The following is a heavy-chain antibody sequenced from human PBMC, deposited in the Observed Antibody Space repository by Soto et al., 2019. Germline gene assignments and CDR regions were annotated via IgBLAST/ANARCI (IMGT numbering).Heavy chain of an antibody. V-gene: IGHV4-30-4*01. Sequence: SETLSLTCTVSGGSISSGDYYWSWIRQPPGKGLEWIGYIYYSGSTYYNPSLKSRVTISVDTSKNQFSLKLSSVTAADTAVYYCARAGGSPYYFDYWGQGTLVTVSS. CDR1: GGSISSGDYY. J-gene: IGHJ4*02. CDR3: ARAGGSPYYFDY. D-gene: IGHD1-26*01. CDR2: IYYSGST.